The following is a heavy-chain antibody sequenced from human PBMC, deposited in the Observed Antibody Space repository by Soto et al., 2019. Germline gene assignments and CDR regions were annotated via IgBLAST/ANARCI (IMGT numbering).Heavy chain of an antibody. Sequence: QLLESGGGLVQPGGSLRVHCVASGFTFGDYAMSWVRQAPGKGLEWVSSIGGTGSDTYYAASVKGRFTISRDNSKSTLYLQMNNLRVDDTAIYYCAKDAVPYNGKWDWFDTWGQGTLVTVSS. V-gene: IGHV3-23*01. CDR1: GFTFGDYA. CDR2: IGGTGSDT. CDR3: AKDAVPYNGKWDWFDT. J-gene: IGHJ5*02. D-gene: IGHD1-20*01.